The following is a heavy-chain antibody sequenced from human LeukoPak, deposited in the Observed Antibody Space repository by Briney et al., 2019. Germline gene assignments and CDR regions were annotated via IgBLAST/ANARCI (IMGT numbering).Heavy chain of an antibody. Sequence: PGRSLRLSCAASGFTFDDYAMHWVRQAPGKGLEWVSGISWNSGSIGYADSVKGRFTISRDNAKNSLYLQMNSLRAEDTAVYYCARDPSYDSSGYAFDIWGQGTMVTVSS. CDR3: ARDPSYDSSGYAFDI. D-gene: IGHD3-22*01. CDR2: ISWNSGSI. CDR1: GFTFDDYA. V-gene: IGHV3-9*01. J-gene: IGHJ3*02.